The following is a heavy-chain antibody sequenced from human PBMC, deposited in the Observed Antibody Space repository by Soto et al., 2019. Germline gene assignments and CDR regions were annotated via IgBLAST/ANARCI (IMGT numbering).Heavy chain of an antibody. V-gene: IGHV3-73*01. CDR1: GFTFSVSA. Sequence: EVQLVESGGGLVQPGESLKLSCAASGFTFSVSAMHWVRQASGKGLEWVGRIRSKANSYATAYAASVKGRFTISKDDSKNTADLQMNSLKTEDTAVYYCTSVMATIGYWGQGTLVTVSS. CDR3: TSVMATIGY. J-gene: IGHJ4*02. D-gene: IGHD2-21*01. CDR2: IRSKANSYAT.